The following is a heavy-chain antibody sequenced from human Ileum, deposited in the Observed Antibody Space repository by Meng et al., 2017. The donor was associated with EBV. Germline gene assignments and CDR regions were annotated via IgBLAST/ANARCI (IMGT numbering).Heavy chain of an antibody. D-gene: IGHD2-15*01. J-gene: IGHJ4*02. CDR1: GYTFGSYG. Sequence: QVHLLQSGPEVKKPGASVWVPCKASGYTFGSYGICWVRQAPGQGLEWMGWFVNYVDTYPAPKFQGRVTMTTDTHTNTAFMELRSLTSDDTAVYYCASGTPGRSYCDYWGQGTLVTVSS. V-gene: IGHV1-18*01. CDR2: FVNYVDT. CDR3: ASGTPGRSYCDY.